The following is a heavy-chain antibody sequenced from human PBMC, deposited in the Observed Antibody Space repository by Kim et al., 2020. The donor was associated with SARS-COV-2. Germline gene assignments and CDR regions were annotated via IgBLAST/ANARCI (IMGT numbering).Heavy chain of an antibody. J-gene: IGHJ4*02. V-gene: IGHV4-4*02. CDR3: ASTSAYSGRVAFDY. Sequence: NPSLKSRVTISVDKSKNQFSLKLSSVTAADTAVYYCASTSAYSGRVAFDYWGQGTLVTVSS. D-gene: IGHD1-26*01.